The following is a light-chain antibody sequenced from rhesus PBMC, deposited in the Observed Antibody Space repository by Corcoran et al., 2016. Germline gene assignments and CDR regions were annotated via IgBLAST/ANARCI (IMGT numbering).Light chain of an antibody. CDR3: QSYDNRLSAYI. CDR2: ENY. J-gene: IGLJ1*01. V-gene: IGLV1-85*01. Sequence: QSVLTQPPSMSGAPGQGGTLSCTGSASNIGADYYVQWYQQLPGTAPKLLIFENYKRPSGISDRFSGSQSGTSASLSITGLQSEDEADYFCQSYDNRLSAYIFGTGTRLTVL. CDR1: ASNIGADYY.